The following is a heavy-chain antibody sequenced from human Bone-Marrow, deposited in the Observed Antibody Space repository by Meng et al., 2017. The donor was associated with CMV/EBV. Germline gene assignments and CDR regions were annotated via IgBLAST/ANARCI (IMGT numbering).Heavy chain of an antibody. Sequence: SLRRSCAASGFTFRSYWMHWVRQAPGRGLVWVSRINSDGSRTTYADSVKGRFTISRDNTKNTLYLQMNSLRAEDTAVYYCAGGFGFDYWGQGTLVTVSS. V-gene: IGHV3-74*01. CDR2: INSDGSRT. CDR1: GFTFRSYW. J-gene: IGHJ4*02. CDR3: AGGFGFDY. D-gene: IGHD3-16*01.